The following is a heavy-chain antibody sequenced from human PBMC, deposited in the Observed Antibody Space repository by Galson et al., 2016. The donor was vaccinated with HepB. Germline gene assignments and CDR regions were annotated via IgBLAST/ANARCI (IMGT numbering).Heavy chain of an antibody. CDR2: AYNTENT. J-gene: IGHJ2*01. CDR3: ARAENYYDRSGYAHWYFDI. CDR1: GSSRYNYY. Sequence: APLSPTCAVTGSSRYNYYWSWIREPPGRGLEWIAYAYNTENTDYNPSLKGRVTMSVDMSKNQFSLTLNSVTAADTAVYYCARAENYYDRSGYAHWYFDIWGRGTLVTVSS. V-gene: IGHV4-59*01. D-gene: IGHD3-22*01.